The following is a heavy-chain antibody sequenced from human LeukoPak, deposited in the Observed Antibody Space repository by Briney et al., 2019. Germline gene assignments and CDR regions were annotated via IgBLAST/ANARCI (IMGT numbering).Heavy chain of an antibody. CDR1: GYTFTNYG. Sequence: ASVKVSCKASGYTFTNYGVTWVRQAPGQGLQWMGWISAYNGNTNYAQKFQGRISMTIDTSTTTAYMELRSLRSDDTAIYYCARGRSYGDYSDDWGQRTLVTVS. V-gene: IGHV1-18*04. D-gene: IGHD4-17*01. CDR3: ARGRSYGDYSDD. CDR2: ISAYNGNT. J-gene: IGHJ4*02.